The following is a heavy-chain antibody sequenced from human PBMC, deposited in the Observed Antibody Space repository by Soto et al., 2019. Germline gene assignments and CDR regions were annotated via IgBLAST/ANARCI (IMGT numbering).Heavy chain of an antibody. CDR1: GGSISSSSYY. J-gene: IGHJ4*02. CDR3: ASQPSIVGATTFDY. CDR2: IYYSGST. V-gene: IGHV4-39*01. D-gene: IGHD1-26*01. Sequence: SETLSLTCTVSGGSISSSSYYWGWIRQPPGKGLEWIGSIYYSGSTYYNPSLKSRVTISVDTSKNQFSLKLSSVTDADTAVYYWASQPSIVGATTFDYWGQGTLVTVSS.